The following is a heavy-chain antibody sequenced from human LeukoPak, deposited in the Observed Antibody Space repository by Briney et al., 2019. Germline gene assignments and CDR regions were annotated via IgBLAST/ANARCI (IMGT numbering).Heavy chain of an antibody. CDR3: AKGADVVVVAAAPFDY. CDR1: GFTVSSNY. J-gene: IGHJ4*02. D-gene: IGHD2-15*01. Sequence: GGSLRLSCAASGFTVSSNYMSWVRQAPGKGLEWVSVIYSGGSTYYADSVKGRFTISRDNSKNTLYLQMNSLRAEDTAVYYCAKGADVVVVAAAPFDYWGQGTLVTVSS. CDR2: IYSGGST. V-gene: IGHV3-66*01.